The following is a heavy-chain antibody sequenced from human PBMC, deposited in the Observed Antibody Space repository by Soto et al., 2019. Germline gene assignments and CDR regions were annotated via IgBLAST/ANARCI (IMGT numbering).Heavy chain of an antibody. J-gene: IGHJ4*02. CDR2: ISYDGSNK. CDR1: GFTFSSYG. Sequence: ESGGGVVQPGRSLRLSCAASGFTFSSYGMHWVRQAPGKGLEWVAVISYDGSNKYYADSVKGRFTISRDNSKNTLYLQMNSLRAEDTAVYYCAKSKYSSGWYFDYWGQGTLVTVSS. V-gene: IGHV3-30*18. D-gene: IGHD6-19*01. CDR3: AKSKYSSGWYFDY.